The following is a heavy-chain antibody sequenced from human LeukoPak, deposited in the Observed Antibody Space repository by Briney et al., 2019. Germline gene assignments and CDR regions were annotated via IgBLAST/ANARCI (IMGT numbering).Heavy chain of an antibody. CDR2: ISASGGST. CDR1: GFTFSSSA. D-gene: IGHD5-18*01. CDR3: AKPSGYSYGYSD. J-gene: IGHJ4*02. Sequence: GGSLRLSCAASGFTFSSSAMSWVRQVPGKGLEWVSGISASGGSTYYADSVKGRFTISRDNSKNTLYLQMNSLRAEDTAVYYCAKPSGYSYGYSDWGQGTLVTVSS. V-gene: IGHV3-23*01.